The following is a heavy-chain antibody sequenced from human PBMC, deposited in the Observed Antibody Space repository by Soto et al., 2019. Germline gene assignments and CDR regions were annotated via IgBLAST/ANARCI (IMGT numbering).Heavy chain of an antibody. CDR3: AREDKSSGYAGTFQH. CDR1: GFTFSSYV. Sequence: QVQLVESGGDVVQPGTSLRLSCAASGFTFSSYVMHWVRQAPGKGLEWVALISHDVSNKAYPDSVKGRFTISRDNSKNILYLQMNSLRPEDTAVYYCAREDKSSGYAGTFQHWGQGTLVTVFS. J-gene: IGHJ1*01. D-gene: IGHD3-22*01. CDR2: ISHDVSNK. V-gene: IGHV3-30-3*01.